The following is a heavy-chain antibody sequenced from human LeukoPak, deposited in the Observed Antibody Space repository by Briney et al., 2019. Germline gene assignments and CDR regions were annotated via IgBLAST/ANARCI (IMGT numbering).Heavy chain of an antibody. V-gene: IGHV3-21*01. J-gene: IGHJ3*02. Sequence: GRSLRLSCAASGFTFSSYSMNWVRQAPGKGLEWVSSVSSSSSYIYYADSVKGRFTISRDNAKNSLYLQMNSLRAEDTAVYYCAGHLASYYYDSSGYLHDAFDIWGQGTMVTVSS. D-gene: IGHD3-22*01. CDR1: GFTFSSYS. CDR3: AGHLASYYYDSSGYLHDAFDI. CDR2: VSSSSSYI.